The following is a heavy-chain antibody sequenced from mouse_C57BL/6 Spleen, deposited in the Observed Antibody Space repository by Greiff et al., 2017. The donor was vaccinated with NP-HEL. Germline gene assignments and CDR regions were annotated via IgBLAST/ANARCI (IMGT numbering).Heavy chain of an antibody. CDR2: ISDGGSYT. Sequence: EVKLVESGGGLVKPGGSLKLSCAASGFTFSSYAMSWVRQTPEKRLEWVATISDGGSYTYYPDNVKGRFTISRDNAKNNLYLQMSHLKSEDTAMYYCAREEENGYYFDYWGQGTTLTVSS. CDR1: GFTFSSYA. CDR3: AREEENGYYFDY. J-gene: IGHJ2*01. V-gene: IGHV5-4*01.